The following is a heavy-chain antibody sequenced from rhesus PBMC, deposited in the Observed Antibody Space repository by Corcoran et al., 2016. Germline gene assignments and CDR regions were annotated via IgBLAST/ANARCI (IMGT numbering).Heavy chain of an antibody. CDR3: AREIGVLVVVAIDF. J-gene: IGHJ3*01. CDR1: GGSISDSYR. CDR2: IYGSSTST. Sequence: QVQLQESGPGVVKPSETLSLTCAVSGGSISDSYRWSWIRQPPGKGLEWIGYIYGSSTSTNYNPSLKSRVTISTDTSKNQFSLKLSSVTAADTAVYYCAREIGVLVVVAIDFWGQGLRVTVSS. D-gene: IGHD2-21*01. V-gene: IGHV4S10*01.